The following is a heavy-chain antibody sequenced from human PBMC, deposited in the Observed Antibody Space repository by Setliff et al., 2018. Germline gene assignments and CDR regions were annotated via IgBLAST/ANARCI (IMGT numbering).Heavy chain of an antibody. J-gene: IGHJ3*02. CDR3: AREVIDPVSSDAFDI. D-gene: IGHD4-4*01. V-gene: IGHV4-30-4*01. Sequence: KSSETLSLTCTVSGGSIRSGNDLWSWLRQSPGKGLEWIAYISAYTGRAYYNPSLQSRAALSADTSKSQFSLRLTSVTAADTAVYYCAREVIDPVSSDAFDIWGQGRMVT. CDR1: GGSIRSGNDL. CDR2: ISAYTGRA.